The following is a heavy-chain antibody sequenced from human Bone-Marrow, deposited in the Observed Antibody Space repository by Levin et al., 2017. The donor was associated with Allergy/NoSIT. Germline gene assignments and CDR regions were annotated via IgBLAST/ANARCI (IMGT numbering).Heavy chain of an antibody. D-gene: IGHD3-16*02. Sequence: KISCKASGGTFSSYAISWVRQAPGQGLEWMGGIIPIFGTANYAQKFQGRVTITADESTSTAYMELSSLRSEDTAVYYCAREIHYDYVWGSYRLGYWGQGTLVTVSS. V-gene: IGHV1-69*01. CDR1: GGTFSSYA. CDR3: AREIHYDYVWGSYRLGY. CDR2: IIPIFGTA. J-gene: IGHJ4*02.